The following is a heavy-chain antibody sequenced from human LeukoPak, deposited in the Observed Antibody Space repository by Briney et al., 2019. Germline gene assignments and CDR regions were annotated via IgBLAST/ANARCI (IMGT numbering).Heavy chain of an antibody. CDR1: GGSISSSNNY. J-gene: IGHJ4*02. CDR3: ARGLPPAED. Sequence: PSETLSLTCTVSGGSISSSNNYWGWIRQPPGKGLEWIGEINHSGSTSYNPSLRSRVTISVDTSKNQFSLKLSSVTAADTAVYYCARGLPPAEDWGQGTLVTVSS. V-gene: IGHV4-39*07. CDR2: INHSGST.